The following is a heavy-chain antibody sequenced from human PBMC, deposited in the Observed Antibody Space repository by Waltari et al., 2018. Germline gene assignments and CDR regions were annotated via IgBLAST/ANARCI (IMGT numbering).Heavy chain of an antibody. CDR2: ISYDGSNK. D-gene: IGHD3-22*01. CDR3: ARGQGNYYDSSPGAFDI. CDR1: GFTFSSYA. Sequence: QVQLVESGGGVVQPGRSLRLSCAASGFTFSSYAIHWVRQAPGKGLEWVAVISYDGSNKYYADSVKGRFTISRDNSKNTLYLQMNSLRAEDTAVYYCARGQGNYYDSSPGAFDIWGQGTMVTVSS. V-gene: IGHV3-30-3*01. J-gene: IGHJ3*02.